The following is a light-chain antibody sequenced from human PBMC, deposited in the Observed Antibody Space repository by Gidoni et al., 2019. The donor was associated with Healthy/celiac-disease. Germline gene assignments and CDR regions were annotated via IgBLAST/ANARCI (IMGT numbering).Light chain of an antibody. J-gene: IGKJ1*01. V-gene: IGKV3-20*01. Sequence: EIVLTQSPGTLSLSPGERATLSCRPSQSVSSSYLAWYQQKPGQAPRLLIYGASSRATGIPDRFSGSGSGTDCTLTISRLEPEDFAVYYCQQEGSAPETFGQETKVEIK. CDR3: QQEGSAPET. CDR1: QSVSSSY. CDR2: GAS.